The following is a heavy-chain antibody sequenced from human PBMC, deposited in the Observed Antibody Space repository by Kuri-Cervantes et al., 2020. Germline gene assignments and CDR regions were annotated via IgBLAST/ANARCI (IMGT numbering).Heavy chain of an antibody. CDR1: GFTFSSYG. D-gene: IGHD4-23*01. V-gene: IGHV3-30*03. CDR2: ISYDGSNK. Sequence: GESLKISCAASGFTFSSYGMHWVRQAPGKGLEWVAVISYDGSNKYYADSVKGRFTISRDNSKNTLYLQMNSLRAEDTAVYYCARGDYGGNLGLDYFDYWGQGTLVTVSS. CDR3: ARGDYGGNLGLDYFDY. J-gene: IGHJ4*02.